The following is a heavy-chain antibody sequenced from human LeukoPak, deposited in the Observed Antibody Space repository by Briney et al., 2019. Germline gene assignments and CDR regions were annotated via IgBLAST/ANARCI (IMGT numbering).Heavy chain of an antibody. Sequence: PGGSLRLSCAASGFTFSGYSMNWVRQAPGRGLEWVGRIKSKTDGGTTDYAAPVKGRFTISRDDSKNTLYLQMNSLKTEDTAVYYCSTDGPKWLLTGYFQHWGQGTLVTVSS. D-gene: IGHD5-12*01. J-gene: IGHJ1*01. V-gene: IGHV3-15*01. CDR3: STDGPKWLLTGYFQH. CDR2: IKSKTDGGTT. CDR1: GFTFSGYS.